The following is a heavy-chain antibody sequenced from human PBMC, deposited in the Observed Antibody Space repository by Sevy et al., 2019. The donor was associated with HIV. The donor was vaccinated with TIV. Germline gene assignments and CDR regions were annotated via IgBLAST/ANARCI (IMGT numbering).Heavy chain of an antibody. CDR1: GFTFSDSW. Sequence: GGSLRLSCAASGFTFSDSWMTWVRQGPGKGLKWVANINQAGSDKYYVDSVRGRFTNSRDNAKNSLYLQMTSLRVEDTAINYCAGGGFLTRYWGQGSMVTVSS. CDR2: INQAGSDK. V-gene: IGHV3-7*01. J-gene: IGHJ4*02. CDR3: AGGGFLTRY. D-gene: IGHD2-15*01.